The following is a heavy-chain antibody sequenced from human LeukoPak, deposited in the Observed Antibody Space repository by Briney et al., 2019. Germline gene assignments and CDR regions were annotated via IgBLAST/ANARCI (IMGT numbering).Heavy chain of an antibody. CDR1: AVSVSSDY. V-gene: IGHV4-59*02. Sequence: SETLSLTCTVSAVSVSSDYWSWIRQPPGKGLEWIGYINYSGSTNHNPSLKSRVTITVDTSNNQFPQKLSSVPAADTAVYYCARLGVVRTMEYFDYWGQGTLVTVSS. CDR2: INYSGST. D-gene: IGHD3-3*01. CDR3: ARLGVVRTMEYFDY. J-gene: IGHJ4*02.